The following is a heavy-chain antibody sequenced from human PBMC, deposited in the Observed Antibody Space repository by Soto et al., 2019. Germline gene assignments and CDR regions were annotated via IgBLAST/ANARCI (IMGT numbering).Heavy chain of an antibody. CDR1: GGSFSGYY. D-gene: IGHD3-16*02. CDR3: ARGLYDYVWGRYRRSTHYYYYGMDV. Sequence: PSETLSLTCAVYGGSFSGYYWSWIRQPPGKGLEWIGEINHSGSTNYNPSLKSRVTISVDTSKNQFSLKLSSVTAADTAVYYCARGLYDYVWGRYRRSTHYYYYGMDVCGQGTRGTVAS. J-gene: IGHJ6*02. V-gene: IGHV4-34*01. CDR2: INHSGST.